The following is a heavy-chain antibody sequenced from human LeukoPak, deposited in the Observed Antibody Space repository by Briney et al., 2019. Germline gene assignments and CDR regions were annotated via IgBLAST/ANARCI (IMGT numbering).Heavy chain of an antibody. Sequence: SETLSLTCTVSGGSISSSSYYWGWIRQPPGKGLEWIGSIYYSGSTYYNPSLKSRVTISVDTSKNQFSLKLSSVTAADTAVYHCARHERDGYNHGGADYWGQGTLVTVSS. V-gene: IGHV4-39*01. D-gene: IGHD5-24*01. CDR3: ARHERDGYNHGGADY. CDR1: GGSISSSSYY. CDR2: IYYSGST. J-gene: IGHJ4*02.